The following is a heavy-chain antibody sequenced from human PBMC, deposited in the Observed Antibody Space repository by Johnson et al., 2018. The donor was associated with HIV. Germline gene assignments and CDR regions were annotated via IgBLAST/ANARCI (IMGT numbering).Heavy chain of an antibody. CDR1: GFTFDDHG. Sequence: VQLVESGGGVVRRGGSLRLSCATSGFTFDDHGMSWVRQGPGKGLEWVSGINWNGGSTGYADSVKGRFTISRDNAKNSLYLQMNSLRAEDTALYYCAKDRNYGSGSYPDAFDIWGQGTMVTVSS. CDR2: INWNGGST. CDR3: AKDRNYGSGSYPDAFDI. V-gene: IGHV3-20*04. D-gene: IGHD3-10*01. J-gene: IGHJ3*02.